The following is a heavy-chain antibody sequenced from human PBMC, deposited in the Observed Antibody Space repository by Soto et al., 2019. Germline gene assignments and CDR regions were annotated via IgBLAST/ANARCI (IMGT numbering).Heavy chain of an antibody. V-gene: IGHV4-59*08. CDR2: IYYSGST. Sequence: SETLSLTCTVSGGSISSYYWSWIQQPPGKGLEWIGYIYYSGSTNYNPSLKSRVTISVDTSKNQFSLKLSSVTAADTAVYYCARHSGHSTLFWYFDLWGRGTLVTVSS. J-gene: IGHJ2*01. CDR1: GGSISSYY. CDR3: ARHSGHSTLFWYFDL.